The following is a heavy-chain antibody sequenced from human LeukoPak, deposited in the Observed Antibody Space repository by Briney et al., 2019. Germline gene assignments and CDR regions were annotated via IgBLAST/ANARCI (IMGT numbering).Heavy chain of an antibody. Sequence: ASVKVSCKASGYTFTAYFMHWVRQAPGQGLEWMGWINPNTGGTNYAQNFQGRVTMTRDTSISTAYMELNRLSSDDTAVYYCARVYDVWGSYRHFDCWGQGTLVTVSS. V-gene: IGHV1-2*02. CDR3: ARVYDVWGSYRHFDC. J-gene: IGHJ4*02. CDR2: INPNTGGT. D-gene: IGHD3-16*02. CDR1: GYTFTAYF.